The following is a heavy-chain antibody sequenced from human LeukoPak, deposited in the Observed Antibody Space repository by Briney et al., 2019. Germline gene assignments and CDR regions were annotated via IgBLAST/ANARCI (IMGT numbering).Heavy chain of an antibody. CDR3: ARTFRYCSSTSCYSWGFDP. V-gene: IGHV4-38-2*02. J-gene: IGHJ5*02. D-gene: IGHD2-2*02. CDR2: IYHSGST. CDR1: GYSISSGYY. Sequence: PSETLSLTCTVSGYSISSGYYWGWIRQPPGKGLEWIGRIYHSGSTYYNPSLKSRVTISVDTSKNQFSLKLSSVTAADTAVYYCARTFRYCSSTSCYSWGFDPWGQGTLVTVSS.